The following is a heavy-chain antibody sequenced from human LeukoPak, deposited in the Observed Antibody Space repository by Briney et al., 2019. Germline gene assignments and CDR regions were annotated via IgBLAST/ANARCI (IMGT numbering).Heavy chain of an antibody. D-gene: IGHD3-9*01. CDR3: ARVGYDILTGYYFYYFDY. J-gene: IGHJ4*02. CDR1: GFTFINAW. CDR2: ISSSSSYI. V-gene: IGHV3-21*01. Sequence: GGSLRLSCAASGFTFINAWMAWVRQAPGKGLEWVSSISSSSSYIYYADSVKGRFTISRDNAKNSLYLQMNSLRAEDTAVYYCARVGYDILTGYYFYYFDYWGRGTLVTVSS.